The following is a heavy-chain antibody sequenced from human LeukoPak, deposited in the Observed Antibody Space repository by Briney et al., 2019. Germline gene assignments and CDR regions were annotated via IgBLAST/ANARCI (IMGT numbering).Heavy chain of an antibody. V-gene: IGHV4-34*01. CDR1: GGSFSGYY. CDR2: INHSGST. D-gene: IGHD5-18*01. CDR3: ARVLVTEAFGGFDP. J-gene: IGHJ5*02. Sequence: SETLSLTCAVYGGSFSGYYWSWIRQPPGKGLEWIGEINHSGSTNYNPSLKSRVTISVDTSKNQFSLKLSSVTAADTAVYYCARVLVTEAFGGFDPWGQGTLVTVSS.